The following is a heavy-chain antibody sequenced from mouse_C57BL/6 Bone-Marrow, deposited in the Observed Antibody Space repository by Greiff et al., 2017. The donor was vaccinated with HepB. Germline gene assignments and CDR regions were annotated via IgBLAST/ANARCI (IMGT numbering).Heavy chain of an antibody. D-gene: IGHD1-1*01. Sequence: VQLQQSGAELARPGASVKLSCKASGYTFTSYGISWVKQRTGQGLEWIGESYPRSGNTYYNEKFKGKATLTADKSSSTVYMELRSLTSEDSAVYFCARRFTTVVATDVYYYAMDYWGQGTSVTVSS. CDR1: GYTFTSYG. J-gene: IGHJ4*01. CDR2: SYPRSGNT. V-gene: IGHV1-81*01. CDR3: ARRFTTVVATDVYYYAMDY.